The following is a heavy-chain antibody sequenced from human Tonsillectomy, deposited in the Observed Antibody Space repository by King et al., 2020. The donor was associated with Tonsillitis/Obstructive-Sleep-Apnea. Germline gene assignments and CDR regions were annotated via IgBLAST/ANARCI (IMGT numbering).Heavy chain of an antibody. CDR1: GGSMSGYY. D-gene: IGHD3-16*01. Sequence: VQLQESGPRLVKPSETLSLTCTVSGGSMSGYYWSWIRQPPGKGLEWIGYIYFSGSTKYNPSLKSRVTILVDTSKNQFSLRLSSVTAADTAVYYCAKEGEAVDAFDIWGQGTMVTVSS. J-gene: IGHJ3*02. CDR2: IYFSGST. V-gene: IGHV4-59*01. CDR3: AKEGEAVDAFDI.